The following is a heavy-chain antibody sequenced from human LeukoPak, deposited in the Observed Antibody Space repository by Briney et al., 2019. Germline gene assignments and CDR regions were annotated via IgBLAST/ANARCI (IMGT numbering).Heavy chain of an antibody. CDR1: GFTFSSYG. Sequence: PGGSLRLSCAASGFTFSSYGMHWVRQAPGKGLEWVAVIWYDGSNKYYADSVKGRFTISRDNSKNTLYLQMNSLRAEDTAVYYCARDEYYYDSSGTFDYWGQGTLVTVSS. J-gene: IGHJ4*02. CDR2: IWYDGSNK. V-gene: IGHV3-33*01. CDR3: ARDEYYYDSSGTFDY. D-gene: IGHD3-22*01.